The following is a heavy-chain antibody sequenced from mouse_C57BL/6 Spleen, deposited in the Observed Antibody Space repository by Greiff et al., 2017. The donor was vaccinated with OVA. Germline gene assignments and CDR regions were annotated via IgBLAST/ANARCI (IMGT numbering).Heavy chain of an antibody. J-gene: IGHJ1*03. D-gene: IGHD2-2*01. V-gene: IGHV1-69*01. CDR1: GYTFTSYW. Sequence: QVQLQQPGAELVMPGASVKLSCKASGYTFTSYWLHWVKQRPGPGLEWIGEIDPSDSYTNYNQKFKGKSTLTVDNSSSTAYMQLSSMSSEDSAVDYCARVYYGYVEGYFDVWGTGTTVTVSS. CDR2: IDPSDSYT. CDR3: ARVYYGYVEGYFDV.